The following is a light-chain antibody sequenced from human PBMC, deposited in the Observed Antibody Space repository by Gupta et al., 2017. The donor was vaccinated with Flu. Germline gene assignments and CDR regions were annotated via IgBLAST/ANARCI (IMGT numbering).Light chain of an antibody. CDR1: SLRSYY. CDR3: NSRDSSANHVV. CDR2: GKN. Sequence: GQTVRITCQGDSLRSYYASWYQQKPGQAPVLVIHGKNNRPSGIPDRFSGSSSGYTASLTITGAQAEDEADYYCNSRDSSANHVVFGGGTKLTVL. J-gene: IGLJ2*01. V-gene: IGLV3-19*01.